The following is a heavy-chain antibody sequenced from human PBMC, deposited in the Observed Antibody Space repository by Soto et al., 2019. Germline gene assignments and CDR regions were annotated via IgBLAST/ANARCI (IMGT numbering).Heavy chain of an antibody. CDR1: GDSINNYF. J-gene: IGHJ5*02. D-gene: IGHD3-3*01. CDR2: VFYNGTT. CDR3: ARSITIFGVIARLNYLDP. V-gene: IGHV4-59*01. Sequence: PSETLSLTCTVSGDSINNYFWSWIRQPPGEGLEWIGFVFYNGTTYSNPSLKSRVTISVDTSKTKFSLKLRSVAAADTAAYYCARSITIFGVIARLNYLDPWGQGALVTVSS.